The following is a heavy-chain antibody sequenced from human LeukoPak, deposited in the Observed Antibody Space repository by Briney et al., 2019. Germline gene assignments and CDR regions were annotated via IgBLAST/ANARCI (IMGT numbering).Heavy chain of an antibody. D-gene: IGHD2-15*01. CDR1: GGSIITYY. J-gene: IGHJ4*02. CDR2: IDHSGST. CDR3: ARHKEGYCNGGTCPYYFDY. Sequence: PSETLSLTCTVSGGSIITYYWSWIRQSPGKGLDWIAYIDHSGSTRYNPSLKSRVTISIDTSKNQISLKLSSVTAADTAVYYCARHKEGYCNGGTCPYYFDYWGQGTLVTVSS. V-gene: IGHV4-59*08.